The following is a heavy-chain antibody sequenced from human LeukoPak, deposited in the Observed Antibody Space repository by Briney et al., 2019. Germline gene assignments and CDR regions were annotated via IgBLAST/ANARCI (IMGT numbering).Heavy chain of an antibody. CDR3: ARVRGRRYYGSGSSDY. V-gene: IGHV4-39*07. CDR2: IYYSGST. Sequence: PSETLSLTCTVSGGSISSSSYYWGWIRQPPGKGLEWIGSIYYSGSTYYNPSLKSRVTISVDTSKNQFSLKLSSVTAADTAVYYCARVRGRRYYGSGSSDYWGQGTLVTVSS. D-gene: IGHD3-10*01. J-gene: IGHJ4*02. CDR1: GGSISSSSYY.